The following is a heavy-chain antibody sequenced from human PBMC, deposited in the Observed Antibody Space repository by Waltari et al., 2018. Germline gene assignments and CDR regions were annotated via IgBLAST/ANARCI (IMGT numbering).Heavy chain of an antibody. D-gene: IGHD3-22*01. V-gene: IGHV3-48*01. CDR3: ARVDLFRGSYSYDALDI. Sequence: EVQLVASGGGLVQPGGSLRLACAASGFTFSSYSMNWVRQAPGKGVEWLSFVSSGGSAMYYGESGRGRFFISRDNAKDLVYLDMSSLRAEDTAVYYCARVDLFRGSYSYDALDIWGQGTMVTVSS. J-gene: IGHJ3*02. CDR1: GFTFSSYS. CDR2: VSSGGSAM.